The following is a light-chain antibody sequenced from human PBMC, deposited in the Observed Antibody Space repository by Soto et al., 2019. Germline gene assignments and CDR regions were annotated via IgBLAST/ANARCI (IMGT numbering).Light chain of an antibody. V-gene: IGKV3-15*01. CDR3: QQYNNWPRT. Sequence: EIVMTQSPVTLSVSPGERATLSCRASQSVSSSLAWFQQKPGQAPRLLIHGASTRATGIPARFSGSGSGTEFTLTISSLQSEDFAVYYCQQYNNWPRTFGQGTKLEMK. CDR1: QSVSSS. CDR2: GAS. J-gene: IGKJ2*01.